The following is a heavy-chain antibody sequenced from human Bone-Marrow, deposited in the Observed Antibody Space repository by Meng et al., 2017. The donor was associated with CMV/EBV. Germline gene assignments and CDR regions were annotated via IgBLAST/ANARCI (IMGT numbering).Heavy chain of an antibody. CDR2: IYYSGST. J-gene: IGHJ4*02. D-gene: IGHD6-13*01. CDR1: GGSISSSSYY. CDR3: ARDGAIAAAGTGDY. V-gene: IGHV4-39*07. Sequence: SETLSLTCTVSGGSISSSSYYWGWIRQPPGKGLEWIGSIYYSGSTYYNPSLKSRVTISVDTSKNQFSLKLSSVTAADTAVYYCARDGAIAAAGTGDYWGQGTLVTVSS.